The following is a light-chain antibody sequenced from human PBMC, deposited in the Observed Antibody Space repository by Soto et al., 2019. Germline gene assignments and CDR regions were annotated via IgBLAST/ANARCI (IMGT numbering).Light chain of an antibody. CDR3: SSYTSSRTYA. Sequence: QSVLTQPASVSGSPGQSITISCTGTSSDVGGYNYVSWYQQHPGKAPKLMIYDVSNRPSGVSNRFSGSKSGNTASLTISGFQVEDEADYYCSSYTSSRTYAFGTGTKVTVL. J-gene: IGLJ1*01. CDR1: SSDVGGYNY. CDR2: DVS. V-gene: IGLV2-14*01.